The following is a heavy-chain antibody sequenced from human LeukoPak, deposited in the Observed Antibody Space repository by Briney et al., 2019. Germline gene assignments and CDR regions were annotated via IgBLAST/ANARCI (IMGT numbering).Heavy chain of an antibody. CDR2: ISWNSGSI. Sequence: GGSLRLSCAASGFTFSSYAMSWVRQPPGKGLEWVSGISWNSGSIDYADSVKGRFTISRDNAKNSLYLQMNSLRVEDTAFYYCAKDNRRHYTSGPNPDSLHWGQGALVTVSS. V-gene: IGHV3-9*01. J-gene: IGHJ4*02. CDR3: AKDNRRHYTSGPNPDSLH. CDR1: GFTFSSYA. D-gene: IGHD6-19*01.